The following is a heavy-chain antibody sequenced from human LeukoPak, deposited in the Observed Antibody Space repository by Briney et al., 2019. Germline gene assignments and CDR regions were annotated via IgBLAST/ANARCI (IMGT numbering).Heavy chain of an antibody. D-gene: IGHD5-12*01. CDR2: ISSRGDKI. CDR1: GFTFSRYE. V-gene: IGHV3-48*03. Sequence: GGSLRLSCAASGFTFSRYEMTWVRQAPGKGLEWVSYISSRGDKIYYADSVKGRFTISRDNAQKSLYLQMNSLRADDTAVYYCAREAFSGYDYFDYWGQGTLVTVSS. J-gene: IGHJ4*02. CDR3: AREAFSGYDYFDY.